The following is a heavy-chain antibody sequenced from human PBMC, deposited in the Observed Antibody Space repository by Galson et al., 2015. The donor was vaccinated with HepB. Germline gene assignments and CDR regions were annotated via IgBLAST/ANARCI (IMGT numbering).Heavy chain of an antibody. CDR2: ISSSSSYI. V-gene: IGHV3-21*01. CDR1: GFTFSSYS. D-gene: IGHD6-25*01. Sequence: SLRLSCAASGFTFSSYSMNWVRQAPGKGLEWVSSISSSSSYIYYADSVKGRFTISRDNAKNSLYLQMNSLRAEDTAVYYCASWYSSEFDAFDIWGQGTMVTVSS. J-gene: IGHJ3*02. CDR3: ASWYSSEFDAFDI.